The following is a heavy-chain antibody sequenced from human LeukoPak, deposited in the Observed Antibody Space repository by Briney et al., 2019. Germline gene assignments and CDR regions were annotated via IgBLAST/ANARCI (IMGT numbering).Heavy chain of an antibody. CDR2: IYYSGST. V-gene: IGHV4-39*02. J-gene: IGHJ4*02. CDR1: GGSISSSRYY. D-gene: IGHD2-2*01. Sequence: SQTLSLTCSVSGGSISSSRYYWGWIRQPPGMGLEWVGSIYYSGSTYYNPSLKRQVTISVDTSNNQFSLKLSSVIAADTAVYYCARDPILGYCSSTSCSDYWGQGTLVTVSS. CDR3: ARDPILGYCSSTSCSDY.